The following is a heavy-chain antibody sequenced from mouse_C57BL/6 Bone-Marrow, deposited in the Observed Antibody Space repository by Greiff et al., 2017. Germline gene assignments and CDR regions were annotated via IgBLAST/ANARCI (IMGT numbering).Heavy chain of an antibody. D-gene: IGHD1-1*01. J-gene: IGHJ3*01. CDR2: ITPYNGGT. V-gene: IGHV1-19*01. Sequence: EVQLQQSGPVLVKPGASVKMSCKASGYTFTDYYMNWVKQSHGKSLEWIGVITPYNGGTSYNPKIKGKATLTADKSSSTDYMELNSLTSEYSAVYCGARATVGGEFAYWGQGTLVTVSA. CDR1: GYTFTDYY. CDR3: ARATVGGEFAY.